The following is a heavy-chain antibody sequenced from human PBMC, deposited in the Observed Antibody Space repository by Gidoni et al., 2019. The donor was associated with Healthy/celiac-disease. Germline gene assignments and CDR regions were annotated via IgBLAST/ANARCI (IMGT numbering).Heavy chain of an antibody. J-gene: IGHJ3*02. CDR2: IYYSGST. Sequence: QLQLQESGPGLVKPSETLSLTCTVSGGSISSSSYYWGWIRQPPGKGLGWIGGIYYSGSTYYNPSLKRRVTISVDTSKNQFSLKLSSVAAAGTGVFFCAGPWGRAVDAFDIWGQGTMVTVSS. CDR3: AGPWGRAVDAFDI. D-gene: IGHD7-27*01. V-gene: IGHV4-39*01. CDR1: GGSISSSSYY.